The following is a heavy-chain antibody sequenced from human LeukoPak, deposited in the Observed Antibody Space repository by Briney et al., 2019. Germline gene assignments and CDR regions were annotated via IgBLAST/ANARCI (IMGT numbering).Heavy chain of an antibody. CDR1: GFTFSSCS. Sequence: PGGSLRLSCAASGFTFSSCSMNWVRQAPGRGLEWVSSISSSSSYIYYADSVKGRFTISRDNAKNSLYLQMNSLRAEDTAVYYCARDGGYCSSTSCYYGIDYWGQGTLVTVSS. CDR3: ARDGGYCSSTSCYYGIDY. V-gene: IGHV3-21*01. CDR2: ISSSSSYI. D-gene: IGHD2-2*01. J-gene: IGHJ4*02.